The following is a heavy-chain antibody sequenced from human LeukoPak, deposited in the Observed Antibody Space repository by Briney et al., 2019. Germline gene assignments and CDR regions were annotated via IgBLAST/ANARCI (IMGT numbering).Heavy chain of an antibody. Sequence: WGSLRLSCAASGFTVSSNYMSWVRQAPGKGLEWVSVIYSGGSTYYADSVKGRFTISRDNSKNTLYLQMNSLRAEDTAVYYCARGSEGYSSSSFDYWGQGTLVTVSS. D-gene: IGHD6-6*01. CDR3: ARGSEGYSSSSFDY. CDR1: GFTVSSNY. CDR2: IYSGGST. V-gene: IGHV3-53*01. J-gene: IGHJ4*02.